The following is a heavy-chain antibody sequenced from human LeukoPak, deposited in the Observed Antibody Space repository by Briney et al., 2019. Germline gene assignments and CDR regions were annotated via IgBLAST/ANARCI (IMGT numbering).Heavy chain of an antibody. CDR2: ISSSSSYI. CDR1: GFTFTDYS. Sequence: GGSLRLSCAASGFTFTDYSMNWARQAPGKGLECVSSISSSSSYIYYADSVKGRFTISRDNAKNSLSLQVNSLRAEDTAVYYCAREAYSSNWLFDYWGQGTLVTVSS. CDR3: AREAYSSNWLFDY. J-gene: IGHJ4*02. D-gene: IGHD2-2*01. V-gene: IGHV3-21*01.